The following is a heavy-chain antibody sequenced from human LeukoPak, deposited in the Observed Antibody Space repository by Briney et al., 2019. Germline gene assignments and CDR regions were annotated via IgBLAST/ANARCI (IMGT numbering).Heavy chain of an antibody. D-gene: IGHD3-10*01. V-gene: IGHV5-10-1*01. CDR1: GSIFTSYW. CDR3: ARLEGFGEFPDY. J-gene: IGHJ4*02. Sequence: GASLLISCKGAGSIFTSYWISWLRPLAGKVLEWMGRIDRSDSYTNYSPSCQGHVTISADQSISTAYLQWSSLKASDSAMYYCARLEGFGEFPDYWGQGTLVTVSS. CDR2: IDRSDSYT.